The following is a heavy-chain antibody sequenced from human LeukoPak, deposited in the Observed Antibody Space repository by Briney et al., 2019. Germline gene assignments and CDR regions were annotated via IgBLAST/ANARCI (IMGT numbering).Heavy chain of an antibody. CDR3: AKGPVLLWFGDPNGGAFDI. Sequence: PGGSLRLSCAAPGFTFSSYGMHWVRQAPGKGLERVAVISYDGGNKYYADSVKGRFTISRDNSKNTLYLQMNSLRAEDTAVYYCAKGPVLLWFGDPNGGAFDIWGQGTMVTVSS. V-gene: IGHV3-30*18. CDR1: GFTFSSYG. D-gene: IGHD3-10*01. J-gene: IGHJ3*02. CDR2: ISYDGGNK.